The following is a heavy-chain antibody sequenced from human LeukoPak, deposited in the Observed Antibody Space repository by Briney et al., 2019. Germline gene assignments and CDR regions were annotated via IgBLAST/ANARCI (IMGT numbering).Heavy chain of an antibody. D-gene: IGHD3-3*01. Sequence: SETLSLTRTVSGGSISSGGYYWSWIRQHPGKGLEWIGYIYYSGSTYYNPTLKSRVTISVDTSKNQFSLKLSSVTAADTAVYYCARDRFRYYDFWSGYYNWFDPWGQGTLVTVSS. J-gene: IGHJ5*02. V-gene: IGHV4-31*03. CDR1: GGSISSGGYY. CDR3: ARDRFRYYDFWSGYYNWFDP. CDR2: IYYSGST.